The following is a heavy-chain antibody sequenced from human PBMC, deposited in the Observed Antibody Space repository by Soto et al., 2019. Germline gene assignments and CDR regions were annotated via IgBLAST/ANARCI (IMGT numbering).Heavy chain of an antibody. D-gene: IGHD6-13*01. Sequence: EVPLVESGGGLVQPGGSLRLSCAASGFTFSSYSMHWVRQAPGKGLEYVSAISSSGGSIYYAHSVKVRFTISRDNSKNTLYLQMGSLRAEDMAVYYCARGGYSSSWVQLDYWGQGTLVTVSS. J-gene: IGHJ4*02. CDR3: ARGGYSSSWVQLDY. CDR1: GFTFSSYS. V-gene: IGHV3-64*01. CDR2: ISSSGGSI.